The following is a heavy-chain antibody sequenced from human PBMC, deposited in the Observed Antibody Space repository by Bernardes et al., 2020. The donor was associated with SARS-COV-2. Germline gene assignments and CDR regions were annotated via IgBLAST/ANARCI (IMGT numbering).Heavy chain of an antibody. CDR2: IGGSGGNT. CDR1: EFTFSSYA. CDR3: ARDRYCSGGSCFSDL. V-gene: IGHV3-23*01. J-gene: IGHJ4*02. D-gene: IGHD2-15*01. Sequence: GSLRLSCTVSEFTFSSYAMSWVRQAPGKGLEWVSVIGGSGGNTYYADSVKGRFTISRDNSKNTLYLQMNSLRADDTAIYYCARDRYCSGGSCFSDLWGQGTLVTVSS.